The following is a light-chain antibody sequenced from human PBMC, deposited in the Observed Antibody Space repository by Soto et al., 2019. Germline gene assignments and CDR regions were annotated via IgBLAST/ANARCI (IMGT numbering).Light chain of an antibody. CDR3: SSYTSSSTPVV. V-gene: IGLV2-14*01. Sequence: QSVLTQPASVSGSPGQSIXISCTGTSSDVGGYNYVSWYQQHPGKAPKLMIYEVSNRPSGVSNRFSGSKSGNTASLTISGLQAEDEADYYCSSYTSSSTPVVFGGGTKLTVL. CDR2: EVS. J-gene: IGLJ2*01. CDR1: SSDVGGYNY.